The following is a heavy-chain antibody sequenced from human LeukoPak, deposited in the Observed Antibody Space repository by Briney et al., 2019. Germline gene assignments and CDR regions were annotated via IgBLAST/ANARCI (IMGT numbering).Heavy chain of an antibody. CDR3: ARSRGRRFGESSFDY. V-gene: IGHV4-39*07. D-gene: IGHD3-10*01. CDR1: DDSISSSSYY. J-gene: IGHJ4*02. Sequence: SGTLSLTCTVSDDSISSSSYYWGWIRQPPGKGLEWIGSIYYSGSTYYNPSLKSRVTISVDTSKNQFSLKLSSVTGAETAVYYCARSRGRRFGESSFDYWGQGTLVTVSS. CDR2: IYYSGST.